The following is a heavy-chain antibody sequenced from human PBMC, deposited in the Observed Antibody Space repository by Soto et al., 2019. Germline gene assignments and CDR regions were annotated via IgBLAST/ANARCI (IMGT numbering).Heavy chain of an antibody. V-gene: IGHV3-7*01. CDR1: GFTFSSYW. CDR2: IKQDGSEK. J-gene: IGHJ4*02. D-gene: IGHD3-16*01. Sequence: GGSLRLSCAGSGFTFSSYWMSWVRQAPGKGLEWVANIKQDGSEKYYVDSVKGRFTISRDNDKNSLYLQMNSLRAEDTAVYYCASDPPPGADYWGQGTLVTVSS. CDR3: ASDPPPGADY.